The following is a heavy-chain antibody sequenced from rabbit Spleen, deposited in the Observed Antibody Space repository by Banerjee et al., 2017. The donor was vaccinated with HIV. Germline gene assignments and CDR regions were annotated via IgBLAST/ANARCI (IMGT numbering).Heavy chain of an antibody. CDR1: GFSFNSGDD. V-gene: IGHV1S40*01. CDR3: ARSDSSMSWGNKL. J-gene: IGHJ4*01. Sequence: QSLEESGGGLVKPGASLTLTCTASGFSFNSGDDMCWVRQAPGKGLEWIACIYAGSSGSTYYASWAKGRFTISKTSSTTVTLQMTSLTGADTATYFCARSDSSMSWGNKLWGPGTLVTVS. CDR2: IYAGSSGST. D-gene: IGHD1-1*01.